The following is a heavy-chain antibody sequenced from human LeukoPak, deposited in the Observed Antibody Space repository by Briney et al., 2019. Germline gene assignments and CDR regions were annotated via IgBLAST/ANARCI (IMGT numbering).Heavy chain of an antibody. J-gene: IGHJ4*02. CDR3: ARGVAQISMIVVVFDY. CDR1: GYTFSGYY. Sequence: GASVKVSCTASGYTFSGYYMHWVRQAPGQGLEWMGWINPNSGGTNYAQKFQGRVTMTRDTSISTAYMELSRLRSDDTAVYYCARGVAQISMIVVVFDYWGQGTLVTVSS. D-gene: IGHD3-22*01. V-gene: IGHV1-2*02. CDR2: INPNSGGT.